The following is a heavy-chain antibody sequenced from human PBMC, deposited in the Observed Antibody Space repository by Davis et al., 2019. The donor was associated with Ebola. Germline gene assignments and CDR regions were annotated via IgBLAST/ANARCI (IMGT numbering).Heavy chain of an antibody. CDR3: TSGTNYDSSGYSPDY. Sequence: SLIISCASSGFTFSGSAMHWVRQASGKVLEWVGRIRSKANSYATAYAASVKGRFTISRDDSKNTAYLQMNSLKTEDTAVYYCTSGTNYDSSGYSPDYWGQGTLVTVSS. D-gene: IGHD3-22*01. V-gene: IGHV3-73*01. J-gene: IGHJ4*02. CDR1: GFTFSGSA. CDR2: IRSKANSYAT.